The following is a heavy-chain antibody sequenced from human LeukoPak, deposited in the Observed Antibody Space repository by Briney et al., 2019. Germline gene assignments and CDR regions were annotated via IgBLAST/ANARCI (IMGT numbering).Heavy chain of an antibody. CDR2: LYYSGSP. Sequence: SETLSLTRTVSGGSISSYYWIWIRQPPGKGLEWLGYLYYSGSPNYTPSLKSRVNISVDTSKNQYSLKLSSVNAADTAVYYCARGSGDLGWWELHPASPFDYWGQRTLVSVSS. CDR3: ARGSGDLGWWELHPASPFDY. V-gene: IGHV4-59*01. CDR1: GGSISSYY. J-gene: IGHJ4*02. D-gene: IGHD1-26*01.